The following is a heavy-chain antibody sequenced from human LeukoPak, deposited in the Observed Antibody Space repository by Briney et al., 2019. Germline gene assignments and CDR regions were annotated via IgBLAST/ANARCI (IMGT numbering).Heavy chain of an antibody. CDR2: ISGYSGNT. D-gene: IGHD1-26*01. Sequence: ASVKVSCKASGYTFTTYGISWVRQAPGQGLEWVGWISGYSGNTDYAQKFQDRVTMTTDTSTSTAYMELRSLSSDDMAVYYCARDYRGSYYFYWGQGTLVTVSS. J-gene: IGHJ4*02. V-gene: IGHV1-18*03. CDR3: ARDYRGSYYFY. CDR1: GYTFTTYG.